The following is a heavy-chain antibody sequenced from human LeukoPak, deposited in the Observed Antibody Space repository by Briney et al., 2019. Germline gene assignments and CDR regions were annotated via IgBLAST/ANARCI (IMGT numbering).Heavy chain of an antibody. CDR1: GFTFSSYS. CDR2: ISYDGSNK. CDR3: ARDVGYNYDYFDY. V-gene: IGHV3-30*05. D-gene: IGHD5-24*01. J-gene: IGHJ4*02. Sequence: GGSLRLSCAASGFTFSSYSMNWVRQAPGKGLEWVAVISYDGSNKYYADSVKGRFTISRDISKNTLYLQMNSLRAEDTAVYYCARDVGYNYDYFDYWGQGTLVTVSS.